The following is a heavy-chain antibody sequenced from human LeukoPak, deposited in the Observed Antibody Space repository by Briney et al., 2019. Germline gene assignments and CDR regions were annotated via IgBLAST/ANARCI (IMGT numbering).Heavy chain of an antibody. V-gene: IGHV3-33*05. J-gene: IGHJ3*02. D-gene: IGHD3-9*01. Sequence: PGTSLRLSCAASGFSFSGYGIHWVRQAPGKGLEWVALISYHGRDKYYADSVKGRFTISRDNSKKTLYLQMNSLRAEDTAVYYCARVDYDILTGYYIYAFDIWGEGTMVTVSS. CDR2: ISYHGRDK. CDR1: GFSFSGYG. CDR3: ARVDYDILTGYYIYAFDI.